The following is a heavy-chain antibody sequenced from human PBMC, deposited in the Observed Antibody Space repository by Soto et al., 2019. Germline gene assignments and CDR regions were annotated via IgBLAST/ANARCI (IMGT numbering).Heavy chain of an antibody. V-gene: IGHV3-74*01. CDR3: ARGDRGAFDL. CDR2: IHSDGSIT. J-gene: IGHJ3*01. Sequence: EVQLLESGGGLVQPGESLRLSCAASGFTFSYYWMHWVRQAPGMGLVWVSRIHSDGSITTYADSVKGRFTISRDNARNTLYLQMNSLRAEDTAVYYCARGDRGAFDLWGQGTVVTVSS. CDR1: GFTFSYYW. D-gene: IGHD1-26*01.